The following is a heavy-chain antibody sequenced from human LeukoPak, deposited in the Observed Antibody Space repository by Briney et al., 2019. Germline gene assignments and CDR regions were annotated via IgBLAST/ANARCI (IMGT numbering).Heavy chain of an antibody. CDR1: GGSFSGYY. CDR3: ARGRDYYDSSGYTLDY. D-gene: IGHD3-22*01. V-gene: IGHV4-34*01. Sequence: SETLSLTCAVYGGSFSGYYWSWIRQPPGKSLEWIGEINHSGSTNYNPSLKSRVTISVDTSKNQFSLKLSSVTAADTAVYYCARGRDYYDSSGYTLDYWGQGTLVTVSS. CDR2: INHSGST. J-gene: IGHJ4*02.